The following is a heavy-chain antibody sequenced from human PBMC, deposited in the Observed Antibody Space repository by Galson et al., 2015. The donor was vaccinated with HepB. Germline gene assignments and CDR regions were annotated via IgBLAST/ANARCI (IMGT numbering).Heavy chain of an antibody. Sequence: SVKVSCKASGYIFAEYGFSWVRQAPGQGLEWMGWISGYNGNTQYAQKFQDRVTMTTDTPTSTAYMEVRRLRSDDTAVYYCAGDIRGPLLKAAERFDPWGHGTLVTVSS. CDR1: GYIFAEYG. CDR3: AGDIRGPLLKAAERFDP. V-gene: IGHV1-18*01. J-gene: IGHJ5*02. D-gene: IGHD6-13*01. CDR2: ISGYNGNT.